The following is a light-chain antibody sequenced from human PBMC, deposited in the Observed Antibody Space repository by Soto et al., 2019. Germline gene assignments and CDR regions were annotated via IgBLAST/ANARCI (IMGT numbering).Light chain of an antibody. J-gene: IGKJ1*01. Sequence: EILLTQSPCTLSLSPGARATLSCRASQSVSTSSLAWYKQKGGQAPRLLIHGASSRATGIPDRFSGSGSGTEFTLTISRLEPEDFEVYYCQQYGSSPRTFGQGTKVDIK. CDR2: GAS. V-gene: IGKV3-20*01. CDR1: QSVSTSS. CDR3: QQYGSSPRT.